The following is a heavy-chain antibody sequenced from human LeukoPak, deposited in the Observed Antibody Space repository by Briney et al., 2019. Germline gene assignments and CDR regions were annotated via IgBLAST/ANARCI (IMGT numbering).Heavy chain of an antibody. CDR1: GFTFSSYA. J-gene: IGHJ4*02. Sequence: GGSLRLSCAASGFTFSSYAMHWVRQAPGKGLEWVAVISYDGSNKYYADSVKGRFTISRDNSKNTLYLQMNSLRAEDTAVYFCARAPPRIAAAGTTPPFDYWGQGTLVTVSS. CDR2: ISYDGSNK. V-gene: IGHV3-30-3*01. D-gene: IGHD6-13*01. CDR3: ARAPPRIAAAGTTPPFDY.